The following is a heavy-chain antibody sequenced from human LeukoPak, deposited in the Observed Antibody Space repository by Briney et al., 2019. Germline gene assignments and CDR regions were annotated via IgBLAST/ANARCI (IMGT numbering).Heavy chain of an antibody. CDR2: ISSNGGST. J-gene: IGHJ5*02. CDR1: GFTFSSYA. CDR3: ARGVNYYDSSGYYLNWFDP. V-gene: IGHV3-64*01. Sequence: GGSLRLSCAASGFTFSSYAMHWVRQTPGKGLEYVSAISSNGGSTYYANSVKGRFTISRDNSKNTLYLQMGSLRAEDMAVYYCARGVNYYDSSGYYLNWFDPWGQGTLVTVSS. D-gene: IGHD3-22*01.